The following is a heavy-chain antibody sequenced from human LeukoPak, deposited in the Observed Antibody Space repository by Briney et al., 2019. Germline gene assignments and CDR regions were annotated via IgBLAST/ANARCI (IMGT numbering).Heavy chain of an antibody. CDR3: ARQFYNWKPLSGDDAFDI. J-gene: IGHJ3*02. Sequence: SVKVSCKASGGTFSSYAISWVRQAPGQGLEWMGRIIPIFGTANYAQKFQGRVTITTDESTSTAYMELSSLRSEDTAVYYCARQFYNWKPLSGDDAFDIWGQGTMVTVSS. CDR2: IIPIFGTA. CDR1: GGTFSSYA. V-gene: IGHV1-69*05. D-gene: IGHD1-20*01.